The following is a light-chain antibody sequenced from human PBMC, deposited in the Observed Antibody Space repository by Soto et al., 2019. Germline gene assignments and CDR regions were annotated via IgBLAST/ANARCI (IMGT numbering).Light chain of an antibody. Sequence: EVVLTQSPVTLSLSPGERATLSCRASQSFRGLLAWYQQRFGQAPRLLIYDASRRATGIPDRFSGSGSGTDFTLTISGLEPEDFAVYYCQQYDSSPPITFGQGTRLEIK. CDR3: QQYDSSPPIT. CDR1: QSFRGL. J-gene: IGKJ5*01. V-gene: IGKV3-20*01. CDR2: DAS.